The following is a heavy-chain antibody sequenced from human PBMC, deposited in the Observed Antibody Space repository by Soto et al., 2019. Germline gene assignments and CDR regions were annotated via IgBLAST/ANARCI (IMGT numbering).Heavy chain of an antibody. CDR1: GYTFTSYY. CDR3: ARDQVLRYFDWLPTPRGVDY. Sequence: QVQLVQSGAEVKKPGASVKVSCKASGYTFTSYYMHWVRQAPGQGLEWMGIINPSGGSTSYAQKFQGRVTMTRDTSTSTVYMELSSLRSEDTAVYYCARDQVLRYFDWLPTPRGVDYWGQGTLVTVSS. V-gene: IGHV1-46*01. D-gene: IGHD3-9*01. CDR2: INPSGGST. J-gene: IGHJ4*02.